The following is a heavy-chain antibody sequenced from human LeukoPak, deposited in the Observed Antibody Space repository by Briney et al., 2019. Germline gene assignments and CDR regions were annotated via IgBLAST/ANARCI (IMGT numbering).Heavy chain of an antibody. CDR3: ARGRSRLERAFDI. V-gene: IGHV3-48*01. D-gene: IGHD1-1*01. CDR1: GFTFSSYS. CDR2: ISSSSSTI. Sequence: GGSLRLSCAASGFTFSSYSMNWVRQAPGKGLEWVSYISSSSSTIYYADSVKGRVTISRDNAKNSLYLQMNSLRAEDTAVYYCARGRSRLERAFDIWGQGTMVTVSS. J-gene: IGHJ3*02.